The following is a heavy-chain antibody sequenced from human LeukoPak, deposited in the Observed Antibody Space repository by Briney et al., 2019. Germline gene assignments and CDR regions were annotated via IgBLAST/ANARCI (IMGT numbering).Heavy chain of an antibody. V-gene: IGHV3-21*01. CDR2: ISSSSSYI. D-gene: IGHD2-2*01. CDR1: GFTFSSYS. J-gene: IGHJ4*02. Sequence: GGSLRLSCAASGFTFSSYSTNWVRQAPGKGLGWVSSISSSSSYIYYADSVKGRFTISRDNAKNSLYLQMNSLRAEDTAVYYCARSCSSTSCSDYWGQGTLVTVSS. CDR3: ARSCSSTSCSDY.